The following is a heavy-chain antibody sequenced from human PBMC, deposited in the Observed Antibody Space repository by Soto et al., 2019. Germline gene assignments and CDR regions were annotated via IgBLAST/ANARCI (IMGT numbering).Heavy chain of an antibody. CDR1: GYSVSSNSAA. J-gene: IGHJ5*02. Sequence: SQTLSLTCAISGYSVSSNSAAWNWIIQSPSRGLEWLGRTYYRSKWYNDYAVSVKSRITINPDTSKNQFSLQLNSVTPEDTAVYYCARGSWLRLRGWFEPWGQGTLVTVSS. CDR2: TYYRSKWYN. V-gene: IGHV6-1*01. D-gene: IGHD5-12*01. CDR3: ARGSWLRLRGWFEP.